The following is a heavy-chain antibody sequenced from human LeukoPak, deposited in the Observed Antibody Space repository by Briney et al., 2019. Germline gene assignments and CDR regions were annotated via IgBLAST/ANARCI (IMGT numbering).Heavy chain of an antibody. CDR2: IDNSASKT. CDR1: GFTFSAYA. CDR3: AKDRGYYGSEKGFDP. J-gene: IGHJ5*02. Sequence: GGSLRLSCTASGFTFSAYAMTWVRQAPGKGLEWVSGIDNSASKTFYADSVRGRFTISRDNSKNTLYLQMNSLRAEDTAVYYCAKDRGYYGSEKGFDPWGQGTLVTVSS. D-gene: IGHD3-10*01. V-gene: IGHV3-23*01.